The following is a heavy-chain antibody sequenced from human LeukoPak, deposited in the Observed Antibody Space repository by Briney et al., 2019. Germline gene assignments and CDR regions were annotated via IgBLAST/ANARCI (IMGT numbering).Heavy chain of an antibody. CDR3: ARVGAVAGSIFGY. V-gene: IGHV3-74*01. CDR1: GFTFSSYW. J-gene: IGHJ4*02. CDR2: INSDGSST. Sequence: PGGSLRLSCAASGFTFSSYWMHWVRQAPGKGLVWVSRINSDGSSTNYADSAKGRFTISRDNAKNTLYLQMSSLRAEDTAVYYCARVGAVAGSIFGYWGQGTLVTVSS. D-gene: IGHD6-19*01.